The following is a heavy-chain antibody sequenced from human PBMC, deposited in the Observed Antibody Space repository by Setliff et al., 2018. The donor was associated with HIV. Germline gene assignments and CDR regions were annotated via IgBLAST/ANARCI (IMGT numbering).Heavy chain of an antibody. CDR3: AAPRGMSTIVVY. CDR2: INHRGST. CDR1: GRSFSGYY. V-gene: IGHV4-34*01. D-gene: IGHD2-21*01. J-gene: IGHJ1*01. Sequence: SETLSLTCAVYGRSFSGYYWSWIRQPPGKVLEWIGEINHRGSTHYNPSLKRRVTIPIDKSKKQFSLKLTSETAADTATYYCAAPRGMSTIVVYWGQGSLVTV.